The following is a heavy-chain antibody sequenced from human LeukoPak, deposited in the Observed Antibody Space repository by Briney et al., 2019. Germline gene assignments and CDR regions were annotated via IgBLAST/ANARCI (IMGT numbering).Heavy chain of an antibody. D-gene: IGHD3-10*01. J-gene: IGHJ4*02. V-gene: IGHV4-34*01. CDR3: ARFSITMVRKRYYFDY. Sequence: SETLSLTCVAYDGSFSGSYWSWIRHPPGNWLEWIGEINHSGSTTTNPSLKSRVTISVVTFKNQFSLKLSSVTAADTAVYYCARFSITMVRKRYYFDYWGQGTLVTVSS. CDR2: INHSGST. CDR1: DGSFSGSY.